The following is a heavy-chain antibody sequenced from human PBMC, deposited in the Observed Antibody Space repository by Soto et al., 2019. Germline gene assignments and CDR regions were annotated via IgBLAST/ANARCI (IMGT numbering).Heavy chain of an antibody. D-gene: IGHD3-22*01. V-gene: IGHV3-15*07. Sequence: EVKLVESGGGMVKPGGSLRLSCAASNFRFNNTYMNWVRQAPGRGLEWVGRIKSKIDGGTRDYAAPVKGRFTISRDDSKGTLYLQMNSLKIEDTAVYYCSTDYYDSSDYYYACDSWGQGTLFTVSS. J-gene: IGHJ4*02. CDR1: NFRFNNTY. CDR3: STDYYDSSDYYYACDS. CDR2: IKSKIDGGTR.